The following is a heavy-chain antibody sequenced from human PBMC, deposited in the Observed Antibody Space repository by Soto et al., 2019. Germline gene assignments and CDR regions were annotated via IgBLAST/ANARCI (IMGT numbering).Heavy chain of an antibody. Sequence: QVQLQESGPGLVKPSETLSLTCTVSGGSINSYYWGWIRQPPGKGLEWIGYINYSGSTNYNPSLKIRVTISVDTPKNQFSLKVNSMTAADTAVYYCARGGLAARKGRWFDPWGQGTLVTVSS. CDR2: INYSGST. J-gene: IGHJ5*02. CDR1: GGSINSYY. V-gene: IGHV4-59*01. D-gene: IGHD6-6*01. CDR3: ARGGLAARKGRWFDP.